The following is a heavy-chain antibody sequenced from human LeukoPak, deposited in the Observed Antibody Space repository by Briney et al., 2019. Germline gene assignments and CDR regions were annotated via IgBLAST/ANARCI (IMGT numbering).Heavy chain of an antibody. D-gene: IGHD6-19*01. CDR3: ARKDSSGWQSFDY. CDR2: ISSSSSTI. CDR1: GFTFGSYS. V-gene: IGHV3-48*01. Sequence: GGSLRLSCAASGFTFGSYSMNWVRQAPGKGLEWVSYISSSSSTIYYADSVKGRFTISRDNAKNSLYLQMNSLRAEDTAVYYCARKDSSGWQSFDYWGQGTLVTVSS. J-gene: IGHJ4*02.